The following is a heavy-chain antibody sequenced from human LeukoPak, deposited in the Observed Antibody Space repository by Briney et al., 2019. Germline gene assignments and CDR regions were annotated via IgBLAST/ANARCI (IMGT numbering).Heavy chain of an antibody. D-gene: IGHD3-16*01. J-gene: IGHJ4*02. CDR1: GGSFSGYY. CDR3: ARTEGDNSNSFDY. V-gene: IGHV4-34*01. Sequence: SETLSLTCAVYGGSFSGYYWGWIRQPPGKGLEWIGEINHSGSTNYNPSLKSRVTISVDTSKNQFSLKLSSVTAADTAVYYCARTEGDNSNSFDYWGQGTLVTVSS. CDR2: INHSGST.